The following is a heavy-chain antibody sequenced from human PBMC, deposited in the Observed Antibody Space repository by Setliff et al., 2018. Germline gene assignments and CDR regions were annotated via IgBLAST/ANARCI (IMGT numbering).Heavy chain of an antibody. CDR2: ISSRVSDM. J-gene: IGHJ5*02. CDR3: ARDGGSERDYPHYYGMDVWGGP. D-gene: IGHD4-17*01. Sequence: GGSLRLSCVGSGFIFSNHRINWVRQAPGKGLEWVSSISSRVSDMYYADSVKGRFTISRDNAKNSVHLQMDSLRAEDSAVYYCARDGGSERDYPHYYGMDVWGGPWGQGTRVTVSS. CDR1: GFIFSNHR. V-gene: IGHV3-21*06.